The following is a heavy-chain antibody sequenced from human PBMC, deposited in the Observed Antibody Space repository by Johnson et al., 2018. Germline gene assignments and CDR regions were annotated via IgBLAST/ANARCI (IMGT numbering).Heavy chain of an antibody. CDR1: GFTFSNSD. D-gene: IGHD4-17*01. Sequence: ERLGQAGGGLVQPGGSLRLSCAASGFTFSNSDMNWVHQAPGKGLEWVSGVSWNGSRTNYADSGKGRFTISRDNAMNSLYLQMNSLRAEDTALYYCATDLYGDYGMDGWGQGTTVTVSS. CDR3: ATDLYGDYGMDG. V-gene: IGHV3-35*01. J-gene: IGHJ6*02. CDR2: VSWNGSRT.